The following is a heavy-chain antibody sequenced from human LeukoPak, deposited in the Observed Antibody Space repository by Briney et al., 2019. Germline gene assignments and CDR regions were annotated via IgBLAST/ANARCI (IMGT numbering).Heavy chain of an antibody. V-gene: IGHV3-7*01. CDR1: GFTFSSSS. J-gene: IGHJ4*02. Sequence: QAGGSLRLSCAASGFTFSSSSMTWVRQAPGKGLEWVANIKQDGSATYYVDSVKGRFIISRDNAKNSLFLEMNDLRAEDTAVYFCARLQYHNFWRGSYTGTYYLDYWGQGTLVTVSS. D-gene: IGHD3-3*01. CDR3: ARLQYHNFWRGSYTGTYYLDY. CDR2: IKQDGSAT.